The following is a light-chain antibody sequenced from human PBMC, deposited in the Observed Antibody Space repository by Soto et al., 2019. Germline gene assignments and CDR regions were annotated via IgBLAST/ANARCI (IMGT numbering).Light chain of an antibody. CDR3: QEYNNWPPAT. CDR2: GAS. J-gene: IGKJ1*01. CDR1: QTVTRN. Sequence: EIVMTQSPASLSVSPGERATLSCRASQTVTRNLAWYQQKPGQAPRLLIYGASTRATGIPARFSGSGSGTEFTLPITSLQSEDSVVYYCQEYNNWPPATCGQGTKVESK. V-gene: IGKV3-15*01.